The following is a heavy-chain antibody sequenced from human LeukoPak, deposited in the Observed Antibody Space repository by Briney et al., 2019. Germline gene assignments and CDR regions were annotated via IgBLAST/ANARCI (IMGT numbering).Heavy chain of an antibody. CDR2: ISSSGSTI. J-gene: IGHJ4*02. CDR3: ARDTDYGDSGLDY. D-gene: IGHD4-17*01. Sequence: GGSLRLSCAASGFTFSSYEMTWVRQAPGKGLEWVSYISSSGSTIYYADSVKGRFTISRDNAKNSLYLQMNSLRAEDTAVYYCARDTDYGDSGLDYWGQGTLVTVSS. V-gene: IGHV3-48*03. CDR1: GFTFSSYE.